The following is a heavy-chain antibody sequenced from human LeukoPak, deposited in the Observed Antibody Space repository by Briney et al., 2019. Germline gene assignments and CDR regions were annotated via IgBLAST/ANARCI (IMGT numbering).Heavy chain of an antibody. D-gene: IGHD6-19*01. CDR3: ARGGYNSAFLDS. CDR2: ISSSSSNI. CDR1: GFTFSSYS. J-gene: IGHJ4*02. V-gene: IGHV3-21*01. Sequence: GGSLRLSCAASGFTFSSYSMNWVRQAPGKGLEWVSSISSSSSNIYYADSLKGRLTISRDNAKDSLYLQLNSLRAEDTSVYYCARGGYNSAFLDSWGQGTLVSVS.